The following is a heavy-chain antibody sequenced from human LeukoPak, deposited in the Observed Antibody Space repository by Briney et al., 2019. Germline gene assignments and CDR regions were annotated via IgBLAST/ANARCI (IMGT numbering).Heavy chain of an antibody. V-gene: IGHV3-30*18. D-gene: IGHD4-17*01. CDR2: ISYDGSNK. CDR1: GFTFSSYG. CDR3: AKDLDYGDYGDYFDY. Sequence: GGSLRLSCAASGFTFSSYGMHWVRQAPGKGLEWVAVISYDGSNKYYADSVKGRFTIPRDNSKNTLYLQMNSLRAEDTAVYYCAKDLDYGDYGDYFDYWGQGTLVTVSS. J-gene: IGHJ4*02.